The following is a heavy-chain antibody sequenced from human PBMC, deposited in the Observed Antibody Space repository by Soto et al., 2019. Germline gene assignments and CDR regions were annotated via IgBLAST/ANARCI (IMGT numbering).Heavy chain of an antibody. V-gene: IGHV3-20*04. Sequence: PVGSLRHSWATSGLTCDDYGMSWVRQAPGKGLEWVSGINWNGGSTGYADSVKGRFTISRDNAKNSLYLQMNSLRAEDTALYYCARRGMYSPHTVDYWGQGTLVTVSS. J-gene: IGHJ4*02. CDR2: INWNGGST. D-gene: IGHD6-13*01. CDR1: GLTCDDYG. CDR3: ARRGMYSPHTVDY.